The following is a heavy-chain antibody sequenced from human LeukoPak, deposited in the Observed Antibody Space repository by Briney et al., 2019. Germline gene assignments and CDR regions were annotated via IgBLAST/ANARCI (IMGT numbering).Heavy chain of an antibody. CDR1: GFTFSSYS. CDR2: ISSSSSTI. Sequence: GGSLRLSCAASGFTFSSYSMNWVPQAPGKGLEWVSYISSSSSTIYYADSVKGRFTISRDNAKNSLYLQMNSLRAEDTAVYYCARDAHAYYGMDVWGQGTTVTVSS. V-gene: IGHV3-48*01. J-gene: IGHJ6*02. CDR3: ARDAHAYYGMDV.